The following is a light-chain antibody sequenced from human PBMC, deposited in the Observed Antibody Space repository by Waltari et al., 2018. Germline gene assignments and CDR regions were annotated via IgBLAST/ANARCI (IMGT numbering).Light chain of an antibody. CDR3: CSYAGAKYTVL. J-gene: IGLJ2*01. CDR2: DVD. CDR1: SSDIGGYNY. Sequence: QSALTQPRSVSGSPGQSVTISCNGTSSDIGGYNYVSRYQHYPGKAPEVIIYDVDKRPSGVPDRFAGSRSGNTASLTVSGLRAEDEADYFCCSYAGAKYTVLFGGGTKLTVL. V-gene: IGLV2-11*01.